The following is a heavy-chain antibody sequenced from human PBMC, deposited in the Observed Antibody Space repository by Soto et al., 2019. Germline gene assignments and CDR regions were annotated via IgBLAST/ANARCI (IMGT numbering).Heavy chain of an antibody. D-gene: IGHD4-17*01. CDR3: ARTYVVNTGPFDY. J-gene: IGHJ4*02. V-gene: IGHV2-70*11. Sequence: GSGPTLVNPTQTLTLTCTVSGFSPSTRGMCVSWIRQPPGKVPEWLARIDWDDDTYYSTSLKARLTISKDTSKTQVVLTMTNMDPVDTATYYCARTYVVNTGPFDYWGQGILVTVSS. CDR2: IDWDDDT. CDR1: GFSPSTRGMC.